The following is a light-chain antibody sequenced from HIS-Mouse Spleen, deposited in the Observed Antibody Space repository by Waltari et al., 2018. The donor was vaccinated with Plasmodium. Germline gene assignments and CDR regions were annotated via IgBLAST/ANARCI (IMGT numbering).Light chain of an antibody. Sequence: DIQMTQSPSAMSASVGDRVTITCRASQSISTDLAWCQQKTGKVPKRLIYDASSLQSGVLSRFSGSGSGTEFTLTISSLQHEDFATYYCLQHNSYPMYTFGQGTKLEIK. CDR3: LQHNSYPMYT. CDR2: DAS. CDR1: QSISTD. J-gene: IGKJ2*01. V-gene: IGKV1-17*03.